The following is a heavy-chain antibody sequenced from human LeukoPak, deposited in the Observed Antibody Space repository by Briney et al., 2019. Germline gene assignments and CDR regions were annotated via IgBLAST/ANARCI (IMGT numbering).Heavy chain of an antibody. D-gene: IGHD3-9*01. V-gene: IGHV3-7*03. CDR2: IKQDGSEK. CDR3: TRHTGYYSSAVFDY. J-gene: IGHJ4*02. CDR1: GFTFSSYW. Sequence: GGSLRLSCVASGFTFSSYWKSWVRQAPGKGLEWVANIKQDGSEKYYVDSVKGRLTISRDNSKNTLYLQVNSLRAEDTAVYYCTRHTGYYSSAVFDYWGQGTLVTVSS.